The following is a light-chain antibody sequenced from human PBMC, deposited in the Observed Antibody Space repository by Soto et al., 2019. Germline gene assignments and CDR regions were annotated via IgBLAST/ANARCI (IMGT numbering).Light chain of an antibody. CDR1: QGISGW. V-gene: IGKV1-5*01. Sequence: DIQMTQSPSTLSASVGDRVTITCRASQGISGWLAWYQQKAGKAPRLLIFDASSLMSGVPSRFIGSGYGTEFTLTINRLQPDDSATYYCQQYDSFSVWTFGQGTKVEIK. J-gene: IGKJ1*01. CDR2: DAS. CDR3: QQYDSFSVWT.